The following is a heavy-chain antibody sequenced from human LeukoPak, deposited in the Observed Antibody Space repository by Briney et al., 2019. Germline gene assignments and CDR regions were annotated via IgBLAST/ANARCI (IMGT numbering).Heavy chain of an antibody. CDR1: GFTFSSYA. V-gene: IGHV3-23*01. D-gene: IGHD6-19*01. CDR3: AKRGPGGSSGWYLFDY. CDR2: ISGSGGST. Sequence: GGSLRLSCAASGFTFSSYAMSWVRQAPGKGLEWVSAISGSGGSTYYADSVKGRFTISRDNSKNKLYLQMNSLRAEDTAVYYCAKRGPGGSSGWYLFDYWGQGTLVTVSS. J-gene: IGHJ4*02.